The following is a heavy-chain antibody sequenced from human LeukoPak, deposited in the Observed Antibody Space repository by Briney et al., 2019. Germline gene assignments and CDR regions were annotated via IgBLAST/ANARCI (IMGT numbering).Heavy chain of an antibody. J-gene: IGHJ4*02. Sequence: GGSLRLSCAASGFTFSSYAMSWVRQAPGKGLEWVSAISGSGGSTYYADFVKGRFTISRDNSKNTLYLQMNSLRAEDTAVYYCAKTKAVAGRYYFDYWGQGTLVTVSS. V-gene: IGHV3-23*01. CDR2: ISGSGGST. D-gene: IGHD6-19*01. CDR1: GFTFSSYA. CDR3: AKTKAVAGRYYFDY.